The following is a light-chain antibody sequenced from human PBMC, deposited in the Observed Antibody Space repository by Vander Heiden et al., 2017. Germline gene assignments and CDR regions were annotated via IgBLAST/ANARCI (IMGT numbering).Light chain of an antibody. CDR2: AVS. Sequence: QSALTPPRSVSGSPGQSVTISCTGTSSDVGGYNYVSWYQQHPGKAPKLMIYAVSKRPSGVPDRFSGSKSGNTASLTISGLQAEDEADYYCCSYASYCSYVFGTGTKVTVL. J-gene: IGLJ1*01. CDR1: SSDVGGYNY. V-gene: IGLV2-11*01. CDR3: CSYASYCSYV.